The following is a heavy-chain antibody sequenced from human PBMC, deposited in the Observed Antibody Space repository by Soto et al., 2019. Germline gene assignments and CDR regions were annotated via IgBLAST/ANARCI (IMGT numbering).Heavy chain of an antibody. CDR1: GFTFSSYA. CDR2: ISYDGSNK. CDR3: ARDFSPRFDGMDV. Sequence: QVQLVESGGGVVQPGRSLRLSCAASGFTFSSYAMHWVRQAPGKGLEWVAVISYDGSNKYYADSVKGRFTISRDNSTNTLYLQMNSLRAEDTAVYYCARDFSPRFDGMDVCGKGTTVTVSS. J-gene: IGHJ6*04. V-gene: IGHV3-30-3*01. D-gene: IGHD3-10*01.